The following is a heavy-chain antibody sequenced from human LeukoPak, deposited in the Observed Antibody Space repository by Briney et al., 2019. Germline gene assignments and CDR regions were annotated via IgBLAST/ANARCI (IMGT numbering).Heavy chain of an antibody. CDR3: AREGLKSIAARPYYFDY. CDR1: GGSFIGYY. V-gene: IGHV4-34*01. D-gene: IGHD6-6*01. J-gene: IGHJ4*02. CDR2: INHSGST. Sequence: SETLSFTCAVYGGSFIGYYWSWIRQPPGKGLEWIGDINHSGSTNYIPSLKSRVTISVDTSKNQFSLKLSSVTAADTAVYYCAREGLKSIAARPYYFDYWGQGTLVTVSS.